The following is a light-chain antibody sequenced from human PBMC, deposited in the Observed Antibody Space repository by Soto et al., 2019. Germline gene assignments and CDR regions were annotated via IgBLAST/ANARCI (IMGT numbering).Light chain of an antibody. CDR3: QQYDSSPRT. CDR2: GAS. J-gene: IGKJ3*01. Sequence: EIVLTQSPGTLSLSPGERATLSCRASQSVSSSFLAWYQQKPGQAPRLLIYGASSRATGIPDRFSGSGSGTVFTLTISRLEPEDFAVYYCQQYDSSPRTFGPGTKVDIK. CDR1: QSVSSSF. V-gene: IGKV3-20*01.